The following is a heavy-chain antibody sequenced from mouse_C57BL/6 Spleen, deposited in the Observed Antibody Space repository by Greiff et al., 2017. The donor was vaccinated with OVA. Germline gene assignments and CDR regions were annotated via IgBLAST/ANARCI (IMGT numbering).Heavy chain of an antibody. CDR1: GFTFSSYG. J-gene: IGHJ3*01. CDR2: ISSGGSYT. Sequence: EVMLVESGGDLVKPGGSLKLSCEASGFTFSSYGMSWVRQTPDKRLEWVATISSGGSYTYYPDSVKGRFTFSRDNAKNTLYLQMSSLKSEDTAMYYCATIYYGHGAWFAYWGQGTLVTVSA. V-gene: IGHV5-6*01. D-gene: IGHD2-2*01. CDR3: ATIYYGHGAWFAY.